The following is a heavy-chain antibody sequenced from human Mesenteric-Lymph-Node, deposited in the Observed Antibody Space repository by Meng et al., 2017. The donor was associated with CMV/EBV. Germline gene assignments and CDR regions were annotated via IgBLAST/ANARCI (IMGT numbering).Heavy chain of an antibody. CDR1: GYTFTSHD. V-gene: IGHV1-8*01. Sequence: ASVKVSCKASGYTFTSHDINWVRQAPGQGLEWMGWMNPNSGNTGYAQKFQGRVTMTWNTAISTAYMELSSLRSEDTAVYYCARGGSATAADWFDPWGQGTLVTVSS. CDR2: MNPNSGNT. J-gene: IGHJ5*02. D-gene: IGHD2-21*02. CDR3: ARGGSATAADWFDP.